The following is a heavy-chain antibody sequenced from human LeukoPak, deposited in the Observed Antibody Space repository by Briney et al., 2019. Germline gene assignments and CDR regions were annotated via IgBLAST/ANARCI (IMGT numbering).Heavy chain of an antibody. J-gene: IGHJ4*02. CDR1: GFSFSSYD. CDR2: ISTSSSYI. CDR3: ARSPSWAVAGSDFDY. V-gene: IGHV3-21*01. Sequence: GGSLRLSCAASGFSFSSYDMHWVRQAPGKGLEWVSSISTSSSYIYYADSLKGRFTISRDNAKNSLYLQMNSLRAEDTAVYYCARSPSWAVAGSDFDYWGQGTLVTVSS. D-gene: IGHD6-19*01.